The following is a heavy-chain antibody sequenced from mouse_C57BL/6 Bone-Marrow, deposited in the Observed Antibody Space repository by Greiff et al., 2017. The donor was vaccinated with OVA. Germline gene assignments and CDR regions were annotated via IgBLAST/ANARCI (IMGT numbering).Heavy chain of an antibody. V-gene: IGHV14-4*01. CDR3: ARGNWAAY. CDR2: IDPENGDT. Sequence: VQLQQSGAELVRPGASVTLSCTASGFNIKDDYMHWVKQRPEQGLEWIGWIDPENGDTEYASKFQGKATITADTSSNTAYLQLSSLTSEDSAVYFCARGNWAAYWGQGTLVTVSA. D-gene: IGHD4-1*01. J-gene: IGHJ3*01. CDR1: GFNIKDDY.